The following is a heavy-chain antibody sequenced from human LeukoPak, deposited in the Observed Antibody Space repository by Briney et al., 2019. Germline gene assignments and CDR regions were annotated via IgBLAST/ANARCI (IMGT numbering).Heavy chain of an antibody. CDR1: GVTFFDAW. CDR3: TTDPFLPTDY. Sequence: PGGSLRLSCAGSGVTFFDAWMNWVRQAPGKGLEWVGRIKSKSDGGTTDYAAPVKGRFTISRDDSKKTLFLQMNSLKTEDTGMYYCTTDPFLPTDYWGQGTLVTVSS. J-gene: IGHJ4*02. V-gene: IGHV3-15*01. CDR2: IKSKSDGGTT.